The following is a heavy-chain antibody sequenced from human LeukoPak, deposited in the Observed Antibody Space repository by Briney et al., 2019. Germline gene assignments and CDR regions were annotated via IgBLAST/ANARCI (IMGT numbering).Heavy chain of an antibody. V-gene: IGHV4-59*12. D-gene: IGHD6-19*01. Sequence: SETLSLTCTVSGGSISSYHWSWIRQPPGKGLEWIGYIYYSGSTNYNPSLKSRVTISVDTSKNQFSLKLSSVTAADTAVYYCARMKYSSGWNDYWGQGTLVTVSS. J-gene: IGHJ4*02. CDR1: GGSISSYH. CDR3: ARMKYSSGWNDY. CDR2: IYYSGST.